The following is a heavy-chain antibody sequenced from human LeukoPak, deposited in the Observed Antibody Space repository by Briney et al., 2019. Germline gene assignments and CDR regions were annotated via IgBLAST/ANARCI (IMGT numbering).Heavy chain of an antibody. CDR3: AARLAGGYLDY. J-gene: IGHJ4*02. V-gene: IGHV3-23*01. D-gene: IGHD3-16*01. CDR1: GFTFPNYA. CDR2: ITGSGDST. Sequence: GGSLRLSCAASGFTFPNYAMSWVRQAPGKGLEWVSAITGSGDSTYYADSVKGRFTISRDNSKSTLYLQMNSLRADDTAVYYCAARLAGGYLDYWGQGTLVTVSP.